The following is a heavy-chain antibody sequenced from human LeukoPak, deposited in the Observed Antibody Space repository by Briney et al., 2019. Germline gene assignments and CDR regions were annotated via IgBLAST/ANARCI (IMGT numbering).Heavy chain of an antibody. CDR2: IYPGDSDT. CDR3: ARRRYYGSGDFDL. CDR1: GYIFSTYR. Sequence: GESLRITCKASGYIFSTYRLAWVRHTPGKGLEWMGVIYPGDSDTTYSPSLQGQVTISVDTSLTTVYLQWSGLRPSDTAIYYCARRRYYGSGDFDLWGQGTLVTVSS. V-gene: IGHV5-51*01. D-gene: IGHD3-10*01. J-gene: IGHJ1*01.